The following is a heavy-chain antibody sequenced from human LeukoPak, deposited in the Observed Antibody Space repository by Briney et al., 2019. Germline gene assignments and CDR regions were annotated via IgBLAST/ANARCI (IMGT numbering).Heavy chain of an antibody. Sequence: PGGSLRLSCAASGFTFSSYGMHWVRQAPGKGLEWVAFIRYDGSNKYYADSVKGRFTISRDNSKNTLYLQMNSLRAEDTAVYYCAKDGNSGYDFYFFDYWGQGTLVTVSS. V-gene: IGHV3-30*02. D-gene: IGHD5-12*01. CDR3: AKDGNSGYDFYFFDY. J-gene: IGHJ4*02. CDR1: GFTFSSYG. CDR2: IRYDGSNK.